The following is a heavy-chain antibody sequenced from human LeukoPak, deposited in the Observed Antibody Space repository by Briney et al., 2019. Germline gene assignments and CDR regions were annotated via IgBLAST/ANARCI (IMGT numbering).Heavy chain of an antibody. V-gene: IGHV1-8*03. CDR3: ARGSYRDNWFDP. Sequence: GASVKVSCKASGGTFTSYDINWVRQATGQGLEWMGWMNPNSGNTGYAQKFQGRVTITRNTSISTAYMELSSLRSEDTAVYYCARGSYRDNWFDPWGQGTLVTVSS. J-gene: IGHJ5*02. CDR1: GGTFTSYD. CDR2: MNPNSGNT.